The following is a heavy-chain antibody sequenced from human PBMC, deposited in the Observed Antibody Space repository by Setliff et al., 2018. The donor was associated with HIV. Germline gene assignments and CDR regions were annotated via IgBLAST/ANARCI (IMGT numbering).Heavy chain of an antibody. D-gene: IGHD5-18*01. Sequence: PGGSLRLSCTASGFTFGDHDMSWVRQAPGKGLEWVGCTRSKAYGGTTGYVASVKGRFTISRDDSKSIAYLQMNSLKTEDTAVYYCTRLRGYSYGLASYYYYYMDVWGKGTTVTVSS. CDR1: GFTFGDHD. V-gene: IGHV3-49*04. CDR2: TRSKAYGGTT. CDR3: TRLRGYSYGLASYYYYYMDV. J-gene: IGHJ6*03.